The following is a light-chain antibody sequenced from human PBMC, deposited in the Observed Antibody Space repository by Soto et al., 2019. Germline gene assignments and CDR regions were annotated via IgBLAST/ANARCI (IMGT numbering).Light chain of an antibody. V-gene: IGKV1-39*01. Sequence: IPLTQFPSSLSASVGDRVTITCRASQGVSSHLAWHQQKPGKAPKLLIYAASSLQSGVPSRFSGSGSGTDFTLTISSLQPEDFATYYCQQSYSTPFTFGPGTKVDIK. CDR2: AAS. CDR3: QQSYSTPFT. CDR1: QGVSSH. J-gene: IGKJ3*01.